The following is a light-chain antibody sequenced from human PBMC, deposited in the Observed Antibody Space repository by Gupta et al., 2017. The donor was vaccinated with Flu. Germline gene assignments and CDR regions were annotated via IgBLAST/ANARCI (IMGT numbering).Light chain of an antibody. CDR3: SAYTSSTLVVL. J-gene: IGLJ2*01. CDR2: DDS. V-gene: IGLV2-14*04. Sequence: SSDIVGYDSVSWYQQHPGKAPKLMIYDDSSRPSGVSNRFSGSKSGNTASLTISGLQAEDEADYYCSAYTSSTLVVLFGGGTKLTVL. CDR1: SSDIVGYDS.